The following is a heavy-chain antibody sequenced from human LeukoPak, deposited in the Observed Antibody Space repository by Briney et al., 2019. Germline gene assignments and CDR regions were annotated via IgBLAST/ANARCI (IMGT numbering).Heavy chain of an antibody. V-gene: IGHV3-15*01. D-gene: IGHD1-26*01. CDR3: TTDQGGSYWENH. Sequence: GGSLRLPCAASGFTFSNAWMNWVSQAPGKGLEWVGRIKSKTDGGKTDYATPVKGGFTISRDDSKNTLYLQMNSLKTEDTAVYYCTTDQGGSYWENHWGQGTLVTVSS. J-gene: IGHJ4*02. CDR1: GFTFSNAW. CDR2: IKSKTDGGKT.